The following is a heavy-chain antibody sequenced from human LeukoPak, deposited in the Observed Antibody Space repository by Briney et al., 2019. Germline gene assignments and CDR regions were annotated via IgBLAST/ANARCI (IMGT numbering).Heavy chain of an antibody. CDR3: ARDKIGTGYATPYYYYYYGMDV. CDR1: GFTFSSYG. J-gene: IGHJ6*02. V-gene: IGHV3-33*01. D-gene: IGHD3/OR15-3a*01. CDR2: IWYDGSNK. Sequence: PGGSLRLSCAASGFTFSSYGMHWVRQAPGKGLEWVAVIWYDGSNKYYADSVKGRFTISRDNSKNTLYLQMNSLRAEDTAVYYCARDKIGTGYATPYYYYYYGMDVWGQGTTVTVS.